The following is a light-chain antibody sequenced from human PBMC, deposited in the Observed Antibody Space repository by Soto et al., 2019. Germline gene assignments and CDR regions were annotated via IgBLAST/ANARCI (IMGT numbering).Light chain of an antibody. CDR2: INSDGSH. V-gene: IGLV4-69*01. J-gene: IGLJ2*01. CDR3: QTWGTGMV. CDR1: SGHSSFA. Sequence: QPVLTQSPSASASLGASVKLTCTLSSGHSSFAIAWHQQQPEKGPRYLMKINSDGSHTKGDGIPDRFSGSGSGAERYLTISSLQSEDEAEYYCQTWGTGMVFGGGTKLTVL.